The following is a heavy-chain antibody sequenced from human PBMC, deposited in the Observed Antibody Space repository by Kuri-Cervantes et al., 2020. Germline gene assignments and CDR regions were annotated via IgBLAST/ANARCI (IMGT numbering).Heavy chain of an antibody. V-gene: IGHV1-69*05. CDR2: IIPIFGTA. CDR3: AKDTVTHLQVVDS. D-gene: IGHD4-17*01. CDR1: GGTFSSYG. Sequence: SVKVSCKASGGTFSSYGFSWVRQAPGQGLEWMGGIIPIFGTANYAQKFQGRVTITTDESTSTAYMELSSLRAEDTAVYYCAKDTVTHLQVVDSWGQGTLVTVSS. J-gene: IGHJ4*02.